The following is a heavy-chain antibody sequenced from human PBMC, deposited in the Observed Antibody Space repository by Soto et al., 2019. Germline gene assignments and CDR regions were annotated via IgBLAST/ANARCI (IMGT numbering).Heavy chain of an antibody. D-gene: IGHD3-3*01. V-gene: IGHV1-69*01. J-gene: IGHJ4*02. Sequence: QVQLVQSGAEVKEPGSAVKVSCKAPADSFSSYGISWVRQAPGQGLEWMGGIIPIFGTTNYAEKFQGRVTLTADESTNTAYIELSSLRSDDTALYYCARVFPDGWVEPGVVRGYLDTWGRGTLVTVSS. CDR1: ADSFSSYG. CDR3: ARVFPDGWVEPGVVRGYLDT. CDR2: IIPIFGTT.